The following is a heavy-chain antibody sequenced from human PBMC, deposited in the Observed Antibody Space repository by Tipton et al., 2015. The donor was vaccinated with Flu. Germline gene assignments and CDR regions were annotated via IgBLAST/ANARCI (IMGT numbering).Heavy chain of an antibody. V-gene: IGHV4-39*07. CDR1: GGSISSSSYY. J-gene: IGHJ2*01. D-gene: IGHD3-22*01. Sequence: TLSLTCTVSGGSISSSSYYWGWIRQSPGKGLEWIGSIYYSGSTYYNPSLKSRVTISVDTSKNQFSLKLSSVTAADTAVYYCAREGPITMIVVVILRYFDLWVRGTLVTVSS. CDR3: AREGPITMIVVVILRYFDL. CDR2: IYYSGST.